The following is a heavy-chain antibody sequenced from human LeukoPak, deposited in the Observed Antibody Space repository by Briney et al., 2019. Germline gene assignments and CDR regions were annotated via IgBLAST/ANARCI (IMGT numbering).Heavy chain of an antibody. CDR3: ARGLQLWPTMMIAFDI. CDR1: GYTFTGYY. CDR2: INPNSGGT. V-gene: IGHV1-2*02. D-gene: IGHD5-18*01. J-gene: IGHJ3*02. Sequence: ASVKVSCKASGYTFTGYYMHWVRQAPGQGLEWMGWINPNSGGTNYAQKFQGRVTMTRDTSISTAYMELSRLRSDDTAVYYCARGLQLWPTMMIAFDIWGQGTMVTVSS.